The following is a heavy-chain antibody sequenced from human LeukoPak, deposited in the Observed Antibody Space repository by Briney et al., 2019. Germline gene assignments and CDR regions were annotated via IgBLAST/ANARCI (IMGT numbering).Heavy chain of an antibody. V-gene: IGHV4-59*12. D-gene: IGHD3-10*01. CDR1: GGSLSSYY. CDR2: IYYSGST. Sequence: SETLSLTCTVSGGSLSSYYWGWIRHPPGKGLQFIGHIYYSGSTNYNTSHKSRVTISVDTSKNQFSLKLSSVTAADTAVYYCARWSRRITMVRGVKWFDYWGQGTLVTVSS. CDR3: ARWSRRITMVRGVKWFDY. J-gene: IGHJ4*02.